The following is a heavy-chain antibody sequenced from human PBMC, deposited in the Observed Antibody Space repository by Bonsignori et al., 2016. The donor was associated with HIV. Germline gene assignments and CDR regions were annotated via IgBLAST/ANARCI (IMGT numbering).Heavy chain of an antibody. CDR1: DSTSLTIT. Sequence: EVQLVESGGDLVQPGGSRRESPVQPLDSTSLTITWPGSGQPPGKGLEWVSYISRTGKTLHYADSVRGRFSISRDNAKNSLYLQLNSLRAEDTAVFYCARGRDSGSFSDWFD. J-gene: IGHJ5*01. CDR3: ARGRDSGSFSDWFD. CDR2: ISRTGKTL. V-gene: IGHV3-48*01. D-gene: IGHD1-26*01.